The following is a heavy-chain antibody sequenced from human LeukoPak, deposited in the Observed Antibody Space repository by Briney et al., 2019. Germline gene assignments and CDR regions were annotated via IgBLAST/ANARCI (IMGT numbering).Heavy chain of an antibody. CDR2: IYYSGST. J-gene: IGHJ3*02. CDR3: ASHKANWGSTRGAFDI. CDR1: GGSISSYY. D-gene: IGHD7-27*01. V-gene: IGHV4-59*08. Sequence: SEILSLTCTVSGGSISSYYWSWIRQPPGKGLEWIGYIYYSGSTNYNPSLKSRVTISVDTSKNQFSLKLSSVTAADTAVYYCASHKANWGSTRGAFDIWGQGTMVTVSS.